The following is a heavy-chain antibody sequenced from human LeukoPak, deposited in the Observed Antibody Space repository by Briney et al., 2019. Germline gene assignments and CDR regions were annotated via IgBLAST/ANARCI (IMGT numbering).Heavy chain of an antibody. CDR1: GFILSDSW. CDR2: IRPEGTDK. V-gene: IGHV3-7*01. J-gene: IGHJ4*02. CDR3: ARGLRFNDY. Sequence: GGSLRLSCAASGFILSDSWMSWVRQAPGKGLECVANIRPEGTDKYYVDSVKGRFTISRDNAKSSLYLQMNSLRPEDTAVYFCARGLRFNDYWGQGTLVTVSS. D-gene: IGHD3-10*01.